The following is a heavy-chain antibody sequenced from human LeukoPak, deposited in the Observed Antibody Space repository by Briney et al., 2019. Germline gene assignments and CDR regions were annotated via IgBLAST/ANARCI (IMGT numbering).Heavy chain of an antibody. V-gene: IGHV1-46*03. J-gene: IGHJ3*02. CDR3: ARGVMLSGHHPNAFHI. D-gene: IGHD3-3*01. CDR2: INPSGGST. CDR1: GYTFTSYY. Sequence: ASVKVSCKASGYTFTSYYMHWVRQAPGQGLEWMRIINPSGGSTSYAQKFQGRVTMTRDTSTSTVYMELSSLRSEDTAVYYCARGVMLSGHHPNAFHIWGQGTMVTVSS.